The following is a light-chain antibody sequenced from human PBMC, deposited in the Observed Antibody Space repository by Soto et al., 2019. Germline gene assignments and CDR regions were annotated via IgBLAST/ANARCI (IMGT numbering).Light chain of an antibody. Sequence: EIVLTQSPGTLSLSPVERATLSCRASQSVRSSYLAWYQQKPGQAPRLLIYGATSMATGIPDRFSGSGSGADFTLTISRLEPEDFAVYYRQQYGSSPWTFGQGTKVEIK. CDR2: GAT. CDR1: QSVRSSY. V-gene: IGKV3-20*01. J-gene: IGKJ1*01. CDR3: QQYGSSPWT.